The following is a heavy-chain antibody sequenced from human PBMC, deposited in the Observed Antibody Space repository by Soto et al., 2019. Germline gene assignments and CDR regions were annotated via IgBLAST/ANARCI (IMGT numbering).Heavy chain of an antibody. V-gene: IGHV1-8*01. Sequence: ASVKVCCKASGYTFTRYDINWVRQATGQGLEWMGWMNGNSGNTGYAQKFQGRVTMTRDTSMSTAYMELSSLTSEDTAVYYCARRTIAYWYFDLWGRGTLVTVS. J-gene: IGHJ2*01. CDR2: MNGNSGNT. CDR1: GYTFTRYD. D-gene: IGHD1-1*01. CDR3: ARRTIAYWYFDL.